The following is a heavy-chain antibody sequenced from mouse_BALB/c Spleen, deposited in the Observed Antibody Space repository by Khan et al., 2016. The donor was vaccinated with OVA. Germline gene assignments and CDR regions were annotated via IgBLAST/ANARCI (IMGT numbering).Heavy chain of an antibody. J-gene: IGHJ3*01. Sequence: EVELVESGGDLVKPGGSLKLSCAASGFTFSSYSMSWVRQTPDKRLEWVASISSGGDYTYYPDSVKGRFTISRDNAKNTLYLQMSDLKSEDTAIYYCADRLTGSFAYWGQGTLVTVSA. CDR3: ADRLTGSFAY. CDR1: GFTFSSYS. CDR2: ISSGGDYT. V-gene: IGHV5-6*01. D-gene: IGHD4-1*01.